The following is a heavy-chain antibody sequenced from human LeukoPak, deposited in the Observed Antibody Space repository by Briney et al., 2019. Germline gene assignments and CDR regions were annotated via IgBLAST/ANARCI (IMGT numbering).Heavy chain of an antibody. CDR3: ARRLVRGVHAAMFGY. Sequence: KASEILSLTCAVYGGSFSGYYWSWIRQPPGKGLEWIGEINHSGSTNYNPSLRSRVTISVDTSKNQFSLKLSSVTAADTAVYYCARRLVRGVHAAMFGYWGQGTLVTVSS. CDR2: INHSGST. V-gene: IGHV4-34*01. D-gene: IGHD3-10*01. CDR1: GGSFSGYY. J-gene: IGHJ4*02.